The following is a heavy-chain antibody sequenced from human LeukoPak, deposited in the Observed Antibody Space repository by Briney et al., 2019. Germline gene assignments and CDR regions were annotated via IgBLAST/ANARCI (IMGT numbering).Heavy chain of an antibody. CDR3: AREGGYSYGYYFDY. D-gene: IGHD5-18*01. CDR1: VGTFSSYA. Sequence: GSSVKVSCKASVGTFSSYAISWVRQAPGQGLEWMGGIIPIFGTANYAQKFQGRVTITADKSTSTAYMELSSLRSEDTAVYYCAREGGYSYGYYFDYWGQGTLVTVSS. V-gene: IGHV1-69*06. CDR2: IIPIFGTA. J-gene: IGHJ4*02.